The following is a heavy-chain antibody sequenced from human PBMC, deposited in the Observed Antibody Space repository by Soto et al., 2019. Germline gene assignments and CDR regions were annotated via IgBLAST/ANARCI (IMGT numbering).Heavy chain of an antibody. J-gene: IGHJ5*02. CDR3: ARGKWADRFAN. V-gene: IGHV4-34*01. CDR2: FYDGGSI. CDR1: GESLNYFY. Sequence: QVQLQQWGAGLLKPSETLSLTCAVYGESLNYFYWSWIRQAPGKGLGWIGEFYDGGSINYNPSLKVRVTIAAATSKNQFSLRVTSVTAADTAMYYCARGKWADRFANWGQGTLVTVSS. D-gene: IGHD1-26*01.